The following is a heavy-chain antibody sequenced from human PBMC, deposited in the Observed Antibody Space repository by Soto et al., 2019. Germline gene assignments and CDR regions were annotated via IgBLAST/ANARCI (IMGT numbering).Heavy chain of an antibody. V-gene: IGHV1-69*06. J-gene: IGHJ3*02. CDR1: GGTFSSYA. CDR2: IIPIFGTA. Sequence: SVKVSCKASGGTFSSYAISWVRQAPGQGLEWMGGIIPIFGTANYAQKFQGRVTITADKSTSTAYMELSSLRSEETDVYYCARAYLAGDAFDIWGQGKMVTVSS. D-gene: IGHD6-19*01. CDR3: ARAYLAGDAFDI.